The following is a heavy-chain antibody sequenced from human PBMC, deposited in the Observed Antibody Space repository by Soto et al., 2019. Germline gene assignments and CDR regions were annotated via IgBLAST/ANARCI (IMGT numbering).Heavy chain of an antibody. D-gene: IGHD1-26*01. J-gene: IGHJ4*02. CDR1: GGTFSSYA. CDR3: AGAAWELLMYFDY. CDR2: IIPIFGTA. V-gene: IGHV1-69*13. Sequence: GASVKVSCKASGGTFSSYAISWVRQAPGQGLEWMGGIIPIFGTANYAQKFQGRVTITADESTSTAYMELSSLRSEDTAVYYCAGAAWELLMYFDYWGQGTLVTVSS.